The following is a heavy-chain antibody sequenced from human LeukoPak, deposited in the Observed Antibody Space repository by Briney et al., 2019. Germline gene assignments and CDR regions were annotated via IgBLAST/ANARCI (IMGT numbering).Heavy chain of an antibody. CDR3: ARDMSEMATIRPQELDAFDI. CDR2: MNPNSGNT. V-gene: IGHV1-8*03. CDR1: GYTFTSYD. J-gene: IGHJ3*02. D-gene: IGHD5-24*01. Sequence: VASVKVSCKASGYTFTSYDINWVRQATGQGLEWMGWMNPNSGNTGYAQKFQGRVTITRNTSISTAYMELSSLRSEDTAVYYCARDMSEMATIRPQELDAFDIWGQGTMVTVSS.